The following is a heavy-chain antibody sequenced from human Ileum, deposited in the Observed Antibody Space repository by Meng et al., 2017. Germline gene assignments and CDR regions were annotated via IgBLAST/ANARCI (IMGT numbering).Heavy chain of an antibody. D-gene: IGHD1-7*01. CDR2: IHYSGIT. Sequence: SETLSLTCSISGQSIDSDYYWGWIRQAPGKGLEWISSIHYSGITFYNPSLKSRVTTSMDTSKNQFSLKVTSVTAADTATYYCVRDRGDGGTTDFWGQGTRVTVSS. V-gene: IGHV4-38-2*02. CDR3: VRDRGDGGTTDF. CDR1: GQSIDSDYY. J-gene: IGHJ4*02.